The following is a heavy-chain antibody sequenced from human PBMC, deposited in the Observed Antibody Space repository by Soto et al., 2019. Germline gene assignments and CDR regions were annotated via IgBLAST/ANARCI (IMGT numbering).Heavy chain of an antibody. J-gene: IGHJ6*02. V-gene: IGHV1-24*01. Sequence: ASVKVSCKVSGYTLTELSMHWVRQAPGKGLEWMGGFDPEDGETIYAQKFQGRVTMTEDTSTDTAYMELSSLRSEDTAVYYCAISRGEGGISRYCYYCLDVWGQGTTVTVSS. CDR1: GYTLTELS. CDR2: FDPEDGET. D-gene: IGHD3-10*01. CDR3: AISRGEGGISRYCYYCLDV.